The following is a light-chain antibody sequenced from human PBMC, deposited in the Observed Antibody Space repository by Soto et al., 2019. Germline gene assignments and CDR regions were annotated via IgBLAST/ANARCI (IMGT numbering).Light chain of an antibody. CDR3: QSYDSSLSGSV. V-gene: IGLV1-44*01. J-gene: IGLJ2*01. CDR2: TDS. Sequence: QSVLTQPPSVSGTPGQRVTISCSGSRSNIGSNAVNWYQQLPGAAPKLLIYTDSQRPSGVPDRISGAKSATSASLAISGLQSDDEADYYCQSYDSSLSGSVFGGGTKLTVL. CDR1: RSNIGSNA.